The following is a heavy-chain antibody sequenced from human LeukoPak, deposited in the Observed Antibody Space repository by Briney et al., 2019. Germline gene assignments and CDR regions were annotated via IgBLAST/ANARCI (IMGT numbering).Heavy chain of an antibody. V-gene: IGHV4-59*01. D-gene: IGHD5-24*01. CDR3: ARIDFRDGYNLGFDY. CDR2: IYYSGST. Sequence: PSETLSLTCTVSGGSISSYYWSWIRQPPGKGLEWIGYIYYSGSTNYNPSLKSRVTISVDTSKNQISLKVTSVTAADTAVYYCARIDFRDGYNLGFDYWGQGTLVTVSS. CDR1: GGSISSYY. J-gene: IGHJ4*02.